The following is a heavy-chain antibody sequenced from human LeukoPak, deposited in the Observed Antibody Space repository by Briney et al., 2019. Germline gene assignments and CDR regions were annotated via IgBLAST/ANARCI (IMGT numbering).Heavy chain of an antibody. CDR2: IYYTGST. D-gene: IGHD5-12*01. V-gene: IGHV4-59*02. J-gene: IGHJ4*02. Sequence: SETLSLTCSVSGGSVSSYYWTWIRQPPGKGLEWNGYIYYTGSTNYNPSLKSRVTISLDTSKNQFSLKLSSVTAADTAVYYCTRAQYGYAFDYWGQGALVTVSS. CDR3: TRAQYGYAFDY. CDR1: GGSVSSYY.